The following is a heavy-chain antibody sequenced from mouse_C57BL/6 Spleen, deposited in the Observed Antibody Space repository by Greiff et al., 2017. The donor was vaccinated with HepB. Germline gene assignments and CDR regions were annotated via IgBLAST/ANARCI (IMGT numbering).Heavy chain of an antibody. J-gene: IGHJ1*03. CDR3: ARSAHSHDGYFDV. Sequence: VQLKESGPVLVKPGASVKMSCKASGYTFTDYYMNWVKQSHGKSLEWIGVINPYNGGTSYNQKFKGKATLTVDKSSSTAYMELNSLTSEDSAVYYCARSAHSHDGYFDVWGTGTTVTVSS. CDR1: GYTFTDYY. D-gene: IGHD2-12*01. CDR2: INPYNGGT. V-gene: IGHV1-19*01.